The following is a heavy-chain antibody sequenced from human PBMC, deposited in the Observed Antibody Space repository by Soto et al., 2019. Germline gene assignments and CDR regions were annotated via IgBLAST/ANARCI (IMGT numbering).Heavy chain of an antibody. Sequence: EVQLVESGGTLVQPGGSLRLSCAASGLTFSSPWMSWVRQAPGQGLEWVANMKQDDSEKYYLESGKGRFTISRDNTTNSLDLQMNSLRVEDTAVYYCTRDGDYGGTSRDWGQGTLVTVSS. D-gene: IGHD4-17*01. CDR3: TRDGDYGGTSRD. CDR1: GLTFSSPW. J-gene: IGHJ4*02. CDR2: MKQDDSEK. V-gene: IGHV3-7*01.